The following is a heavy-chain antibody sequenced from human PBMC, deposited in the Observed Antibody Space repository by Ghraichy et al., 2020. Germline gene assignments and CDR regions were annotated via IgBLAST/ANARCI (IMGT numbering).Heavy chain of an antibody. CDR3: ARGQLRASYYDFWSGYPYYYGMDV. CDR1: GGSFSGYY. Sequence: SETLSLTCAVYGGSFSGYYWSWIRQPPGKGLEWIGEINHSGSTNYNPSLKSRVTISVDTSKNQFSLKLSSVTAADTAVYYCARGQLRASYYDFWSGYPYYYGMDVWGQGTTVTVSS. D-gene: IGHD3-3*01. V-gene: IGHV4-34*01. CDR2: INHSGST. J-gene: IGHJ6*02.